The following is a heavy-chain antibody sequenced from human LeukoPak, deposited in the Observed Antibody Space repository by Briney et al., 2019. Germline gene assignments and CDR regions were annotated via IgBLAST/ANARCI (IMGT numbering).Heavy chain of an antibody. CDR3: ARGQGYYDSSGYRYYFDY. D-gene: IGHD3-22*01. CDR1: GYTFTSYV. J-gene: IGHJ4*02. CDR2: INAGNGNT. Sequence: ASVKVSCKASGYTFTSYVMHWVRQAPGQRLEWMGRINAGNGNTKYSQGFQGRVTMTRDTSISTAYMELSRLRSDDTAVYYCARGQGYYDSSGYRYYFDYWGQGTLVTVSS. V-gene: IGHV1-3*01.